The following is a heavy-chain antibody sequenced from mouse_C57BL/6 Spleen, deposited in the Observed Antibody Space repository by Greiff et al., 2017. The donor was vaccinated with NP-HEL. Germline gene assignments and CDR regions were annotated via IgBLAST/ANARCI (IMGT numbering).Heavy chain of an antibody. CDR1: GYTFTDHT. Sequence: VQLQQSDAELVKPGASVKISCKASGYTFTDHTIHWMKQRPEQGLEWIGKIYPRDGNTKYNEKFKGKSTLTADKSSSTSYMQLNSLTSEDSAVYVCASDGFIDWAMDDWGPGTSVTVSS. J-gene: IGHJ4*01. CDR3: ASDGFIDWAMDD. CDR2: IYPRDGNT. D-gene: IGHD1-1*01. V-gene: IGHV1-78*01.